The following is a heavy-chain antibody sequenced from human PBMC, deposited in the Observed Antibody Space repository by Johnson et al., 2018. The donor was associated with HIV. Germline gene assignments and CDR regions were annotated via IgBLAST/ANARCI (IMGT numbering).Heavy chain of an antibody. CDR2: ISWNSGSI. J-gene: IGHJ3*02. Sequence: VQLVESGGGLVQPGGSLRLSCSASGFTFGSYVMSWVRQAPGKGLEWVSGISWNSGSIGYADSVKGRFTISRDNAKNSLYLQMNSLRAEDTALYYCAKGGGQQLAHAFDIWGQGTMVTVSS. CDR1: GFTFGSYV. D-gene: IGHD6-13*01. CDR3: AKGGGQQLAHAFDI. V-gene: IGHV3-9*01.